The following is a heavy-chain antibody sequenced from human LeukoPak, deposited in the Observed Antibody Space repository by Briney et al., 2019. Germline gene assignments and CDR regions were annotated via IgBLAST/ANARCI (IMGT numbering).Heavy chain of an antibody. D-gene: IGHD1-1*01. V-gene: IGHV4-31*03. CDR2: IYYSGST. J-gene: IGHJ3*02. Sequence: SETLSLTCTVSGGSISIGGYYWSWIRQHPGKGLEWIGYIYYSGSTYYNPSLKSRVTISVDTSKNQFTLKLSSVTAADTAVYYCARWDTTGTTADAFDIWGQGTMVTVSS. CDR3: ARWDTTGTTADAFDI. CDR1: GGSISIGGYY.